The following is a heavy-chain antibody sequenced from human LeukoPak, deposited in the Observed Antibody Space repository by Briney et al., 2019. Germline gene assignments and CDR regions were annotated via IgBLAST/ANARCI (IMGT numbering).Heavy chain of an antibody. CDR1: DYTLTTFW. Sequence: GESLKISCQGSDYTLTTFWINWVRQMPGKGLEWVVRFDPSNSYTNYSPSFQGHVTISVDKSINTAYLHWSGLKASDTAMYYCARTPKVPDAQRYSFDVWGQGTMVTVSS. J-gene: IGHJ3*01. CDR3: ARTPKVPDAQRYSFDV. CDR2: FDPSNSYT. D-gene: IGHD2-15*01. V-gene: IGHV5-10-1*01.